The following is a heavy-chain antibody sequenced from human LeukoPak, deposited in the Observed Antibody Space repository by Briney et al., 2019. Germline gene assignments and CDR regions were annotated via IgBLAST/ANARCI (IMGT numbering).Heavy chain of an antibody. CDR1: GFTFSSYS. Sequence: GGSLRLSCAASGFTFSSYSMNWVRQAPGKGLEWVSSISSSSSYIYYADSVKGRFIISRDNAKNSQYLQMNSLRAEDTAVYYCARSPHYYDSSGYYPLYYFDYWGQGTLVTVSS. D-gene: IGHD3-22*01. CDR2: ISSSSSYI. V-gene: IGHV3-21*01. J-gene: IGHJ4*02. CDR3: ARSPHYYDSSGYYPLYYFDY.